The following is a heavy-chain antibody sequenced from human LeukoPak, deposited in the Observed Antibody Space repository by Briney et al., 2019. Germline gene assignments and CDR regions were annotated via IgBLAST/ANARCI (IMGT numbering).Heavy chain of an antibody. Sequence: PGGSLRLSCAASGFTFSLYWMHWVRHTPGKGLVWVSRLNGDESVTNYADSVKGRFTISRDNAKNTLYPQMNSLRAEDTAFYYCVREYCGGDCYTDFWGQGTLVTVSS. V-gene: IGHV3-74*01. CDR3: VREYCGGDCYTDF. D-gene: IGHD2-21*02. CDR1: GFTFSLYW. CDR2: LNGDESVT. J-gene: IGHJ4*02.